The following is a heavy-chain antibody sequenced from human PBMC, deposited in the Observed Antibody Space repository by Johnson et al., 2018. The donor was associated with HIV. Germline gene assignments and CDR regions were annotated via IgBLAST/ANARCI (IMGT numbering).Heavy chain of an antibody. V-gene: IGHV3-30*02. Sequence: QVQLVESGGGVVQPGRSLRLSCAASGFTFNSYGMHWVRQAPGKGLEWVAVIRYDGSNQYYADSVKGQFTISRDNSKNTLYLQMNSLRAEDTAVYYCAKDKGVWGFDAFDIWGQGTMVTVSS. J-gene: IGHJ3*02. CDR3: AKDKGVWGFDAFDI. CDR2: IRYDGSNQ. CDR1: GFTFNSYG. D-gene: IGHD3-16*01.